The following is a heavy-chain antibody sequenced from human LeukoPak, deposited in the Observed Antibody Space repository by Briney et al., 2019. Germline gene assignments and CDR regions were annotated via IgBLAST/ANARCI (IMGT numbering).Heavy chain of an antibody. Sequence: PSETLFLTCTVSGGSISSYYWSWIRQPPGKGLEWIGYIYYSGSTNYNPSLKSRVTISVDTSKNQFSLKLSSVTAADTAVYYCARGRNVWFGELSRGGLVDYWGQGTLVTVSS. CDR1: GGSISSYY. D-gene: IGHD3-10*01. J-gene: IGHJ4*02. CDR2: IYYSGST. V-gene: IGHV4-59*01. CDR3: ARGRNVWFGELSRGGLVDY.